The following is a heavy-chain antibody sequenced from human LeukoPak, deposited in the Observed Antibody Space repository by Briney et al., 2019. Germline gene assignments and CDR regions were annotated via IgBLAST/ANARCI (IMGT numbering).Heavy chain of an antibody. D-gene: IGHD5-12*01. CDR3: ARDDVATIH. Sequence: ASVKVSCKASGYTFTSYDMNWVRQATGQGLEWMGWMNPNSGNTGYAQKFQGRVTMTRNTSISTAYMELSRLRSDDTAVYYCARDDVATIHWGQGTLVTVSS. CDR2: MNPNSGNT. V-gene: IGHV1-8*01. J-gene: IGHJ4*02. CDR1: GYTFTSYD.